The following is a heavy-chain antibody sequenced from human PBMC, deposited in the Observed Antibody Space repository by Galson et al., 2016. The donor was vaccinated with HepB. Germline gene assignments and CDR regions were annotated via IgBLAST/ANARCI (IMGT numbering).Heavy chain of an antibody. CDR1: GFTFSYYW. J-gene: IGHJ6*03. D-gene: IGHD1-26*01. CDR2: INQDGREK. CDR3: ARLGGSTWNYYYHYYMDV. V-gene: IGHV3-7*03. Sequence: SLRLSCAASGFTFSYYWMTWVRQAPGKGLEWVASINQDGREKNFVDSVKGRFSVSRDNVDKSLYLEMNNLRLEDTAVYYCARLGGSTWNYYYHYYMDVWGKGTTVSVSS.